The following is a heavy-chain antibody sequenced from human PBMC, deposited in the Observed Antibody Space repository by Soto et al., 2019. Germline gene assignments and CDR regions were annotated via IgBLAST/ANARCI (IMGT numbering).Heavy chain of an antibody. CDR3: ARWPNTSSSARAFDL. V-gene: IGHV4-59*01. D-gene: IGHD6-6*01. J-gene: IGHJ3*01. CDR2: IYYTGST. Sequence: WTWIRQPPGKGLEWIGYIYYTGSTNYNPSLKSRVTISIDTSKNQFSLKLSSVTAADTAVYYCARWPNTSSSARAFDLWGQGTMVTVSS.